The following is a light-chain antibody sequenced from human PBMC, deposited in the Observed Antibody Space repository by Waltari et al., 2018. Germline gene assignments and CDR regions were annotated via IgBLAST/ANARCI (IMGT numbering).Light chain of an antibody. CDR3: QQYKSYKT. J-gene: IGKJ1*01. Sequence: DIQMTQSPSTLSASVGDTVIISCRASQSITTSLAWDQQKPGKAPDVMIYGASNLESGVPSRFSGSGSGREFTLTISSLQPDDFATYYCQQYKSYKTFGQGTRVEIK. V-gene: IGKV1-5*03. CDR2: GAS. CDR1: QSITTS.